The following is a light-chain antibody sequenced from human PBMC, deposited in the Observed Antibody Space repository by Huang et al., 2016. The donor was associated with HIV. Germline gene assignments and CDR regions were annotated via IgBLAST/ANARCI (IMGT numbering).Light chain of an antibody. V-gene: IGKV1-33*01. CDR1: QDISNY. CDR2: DAS. Sequence: DIQMTQSTSSLSASVGERITITCQASQDISNYLNWYQQNPGQAPKLLIYDASNLETGVSSRFSGSGSGTDFTFTISSLQPEDIATYYCQQYDNLPRFTFGPGTKVDIK. J-gene: IGKJ3*01. CDR3: QQYDNLPRFT.